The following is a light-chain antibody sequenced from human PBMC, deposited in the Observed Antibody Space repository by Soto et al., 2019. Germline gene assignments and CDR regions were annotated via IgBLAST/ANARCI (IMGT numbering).Light chain of an antibody. V-gene: IGKV3-11*01. CDR2: DAS. J-gene: IGKJ5*01. Sequence: EIVLTQSRGTLSLSPGERATLSCRASQSVSTYLAWYQQKPGQAPRLLIYDASNRATGIPARFSGSGSGTDFTLTISSLEPEDFAVYYCQQRSNWITFGQGTRLEIK. CDR1: QSVSTY. CDR3: QQRSNWIT.